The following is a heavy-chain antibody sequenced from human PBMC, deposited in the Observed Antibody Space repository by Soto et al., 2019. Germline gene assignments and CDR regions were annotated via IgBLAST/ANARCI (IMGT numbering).Heavy chain of an antibody. CDR3: ARALRSIAARPGIFDY. V-gene: IGHV4-61*01. J-gene: IGHJ4*02. CDR1: GGSVSSGSYY. CDR2: IYYSGST. D-gene: IGHD6-6*01. Sequence: QVQLQESGPGLVKPSETLSLTCTVSGGSVSSGSYYWSWIRQPPGKGLEWIGYIYYSGSTNYNPPLKSRVTISVDTSKNQFSLKLSSVTAADTAVYYCARALRSIAARPGIFDYWGQGTLVTVSS.